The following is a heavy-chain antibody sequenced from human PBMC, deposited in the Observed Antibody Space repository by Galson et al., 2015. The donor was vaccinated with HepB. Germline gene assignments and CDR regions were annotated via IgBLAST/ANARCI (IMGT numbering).Heavy chain of an antibody. CDR2: IYPGDSDT. D-gene: IGHD3-10*01. Sequence: QSGAEVKKPGESLKISCKGSGYSFTSYWIGWVRQMPGKGLEWMGIIYPGDSDTRFSPSFQGQVTISADKSISTAYLQWSSLKASDTAMYYCARTRITMVRGVQVTQGKFDYWGQGTLVTVSS. CDR1: GYSFTSYW. J-gene: IGHJ4*02. V-gene: IGHV5-51*03. CDR3: ARTRITMVRGVQVTQGKFDY.